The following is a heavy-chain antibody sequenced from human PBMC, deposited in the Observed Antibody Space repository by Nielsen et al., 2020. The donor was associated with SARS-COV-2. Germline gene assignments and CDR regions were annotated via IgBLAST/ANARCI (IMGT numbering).Heavy chain of an antibody. CDR1: GGSFSGYY. V-gene: IGHV4-34*01. J-gene: IGHJ6*02. CDR2: INHSGST. Sequence: SQTLSLTCAVYGGSFSGYYWSWIRQPPGKGLEWIGEINHSGSTNYNPSLKSRVTISVDTSKNQFSLKLSSVTAADTAVYYCARHHPVHGEYYYYGMDVWGQGTTVTVSS. D-gene: IGHD1-1*01. CDR3: ARHHPVHGEYYYYGMDV.